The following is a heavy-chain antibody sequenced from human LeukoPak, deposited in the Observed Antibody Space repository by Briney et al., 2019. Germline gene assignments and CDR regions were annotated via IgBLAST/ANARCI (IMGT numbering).Heavy chain of an antibody. D-gene: IGHD3-22*01. CDR3: ARGYYDSSGYCDY. CDR1: GYTFSSYS. J-gene: IGHJ4*02. V-gene: IGHV3-21*01. Sequence: GGPLRLSCAASGYTFSSYSMNWVRQAPGKGLEWVSSISSSSSDIYYADSVKGRFTISRDNAKNSLYLQMNSLRAEDTAVYYCARGYYDSSGYCDYWGQGTLVTVSS. CDR2: ISSSSSDI.